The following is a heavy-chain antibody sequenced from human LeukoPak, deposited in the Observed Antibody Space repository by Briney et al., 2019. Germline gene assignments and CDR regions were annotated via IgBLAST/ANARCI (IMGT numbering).Heavy chain of an antibody. CDR2: IYYSGST. J-gene: IGHJ4*02. CDR1: GGSISSYY. Sequence: SETLSLTCTVSGGSISSYYWSWIRQPPGKGLEWIGYIYYSGSTNYNPSLKSRVTISVDTSKNQFSLKLSSVTAADTAVYYCARIAAYDSSGYAFDYWGRGTLVTVSS. D-gene: IGHD3-22*01. CDR3: ARIAAYDSSGYAFDY. V-gene: IGHV4-59*01.